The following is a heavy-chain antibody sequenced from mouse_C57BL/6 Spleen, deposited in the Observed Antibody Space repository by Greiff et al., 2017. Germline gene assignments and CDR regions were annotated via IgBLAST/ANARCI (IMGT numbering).Heavy chain of an antibody. Sequence: VQLQQPGAELVRPGSSVKLSCKASGYTFTSYWMHWVKQRPIQGLEWIGNIDPSDSETHYNQKFKDKATLTVDKSSSTAYMQLSSLTSEDSAVYDCARSYSSGYLDYWGQGTSVTVSS. D-gene: IGHD3-2*02. J-gene: IGHJ4*01. CDR1: GYTFTSYW. CDR2: IDPSDSET. V-gene: IGHV1-52*01. CDR3: ARSYSSGYLDY.